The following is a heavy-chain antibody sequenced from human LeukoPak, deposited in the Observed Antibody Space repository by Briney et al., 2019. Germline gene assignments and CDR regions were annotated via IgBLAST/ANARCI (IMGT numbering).Heavy chain of an antibody. J-gene: IGHJ4*02. CDR1: GFTFSSYA. CDR2: ISGSGGST. CDR3: ANREYHLPALY. V-gene: IGHV3-23*01. Sequence: GGPLRLSCAAFGFTFSSYAMSWVRQAPGKGLEWVSAISGSGGSTYYADSVKGRFTISRDNSKNTLYLQMNSLRAEDTAVYYCANREYHLPALYWGQGTLVTVSS. D-gene: IGHD2-2*01.